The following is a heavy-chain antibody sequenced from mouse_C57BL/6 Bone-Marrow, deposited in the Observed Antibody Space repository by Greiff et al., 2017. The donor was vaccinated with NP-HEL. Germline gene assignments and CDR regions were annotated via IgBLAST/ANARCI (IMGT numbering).Heavy chain of an antibody. CDR1: GYTFTSYG. CDR3: ARDCYGSLYYFDY. V-gene: IGHV1-81*01. CDR2: IYPRSGNT. Sequence: VKLMESGAELARPGASVKLSCKASGYTFTSYGISWVKQRTGQGLEWIGEIYPRSGNTYYNEKFKGKATLTADKSSSTAYMELRSLTSEDSAVYFCARDCYGSLYYFDYWGQGTTLTVSS. J-gene: IGHJ2*01. D-gene: IGHD1-1*01.